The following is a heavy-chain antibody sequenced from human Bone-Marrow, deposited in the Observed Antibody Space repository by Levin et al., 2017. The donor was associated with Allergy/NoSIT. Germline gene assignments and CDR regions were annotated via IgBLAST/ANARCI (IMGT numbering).Heavy chain of an antibody. D-gene: IGHD2/OR15-2a*01. CDR1: GGSLTNLF. Sequence: SETLSLTCAVHGGSLTNLFWSWIRQAPGKGLEWIGEVTHTGTTHYNPAFKSRVTISVDTAKTQFSLNVTSMTAADTAVYYCAGPYYSSPFLVHWGQGILVTVSS. V-gene: IGHV4-34*01. J-gene: IGHJ4*02. CDR2: VTHTGTT. CDR3: AGPYYSSPFLVH.